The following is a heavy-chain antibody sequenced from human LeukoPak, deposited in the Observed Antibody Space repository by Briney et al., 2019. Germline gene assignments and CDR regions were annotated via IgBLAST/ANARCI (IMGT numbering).Heavy chain of an antibody. J-gene: IGHJ4*02. CDR2: ISGTGGRI. D-gene: IGHD6-19*01. CDR3: VTGRYNSGWDSFDY. CDR1: GSTFSSYA. Sequence: GGSLRLSCAASGSTFSSYAMSWVRQAPGKGLEWVSAISGTGGRIYYADSVRGRFIISRDNSKNTLYLQMNSLRAEDTAVYYCVTGRYNSGWDSFDYWGQGTLVIVSS. V-gene: IGHV3-23*01.